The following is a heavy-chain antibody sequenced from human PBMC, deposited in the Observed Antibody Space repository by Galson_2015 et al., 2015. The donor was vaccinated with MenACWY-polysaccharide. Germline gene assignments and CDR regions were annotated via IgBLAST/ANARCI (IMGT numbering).Heavy chain of an antibody. CDR2: ITGSGDGA. Sequence: SLRLSCAASGFTFSNYAMSWVRQTPGEGLEWVSTITGSGDGAFYGDSVKGRFTTSRDNSKNTLYLHMNSLRTEDTAIYFCAKVKFASSGFKWIDFWGPGTQVTVSS. J-gene: IGHJ4*02. CDR1: GFTFSNYA. D-gene: IGHD1-26*01. V-gene: IGHV3-23*01. CDR3: AKVKFASSGFKWIDF.